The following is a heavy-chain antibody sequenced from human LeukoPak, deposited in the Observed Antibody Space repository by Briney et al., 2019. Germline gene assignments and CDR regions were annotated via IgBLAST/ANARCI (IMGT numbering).Heavy chain of an antibody. V-gene: IGHV4-38-2*02. D-gene: IGHD6-13*01. CDR2: MYHSGST. CDR3: ARAPRQSSWYDS. J-gene: IGHJ5*01. CDR1: GYSISSGYY. Sequence: PSETLSLTCIVSGYSISSGYYWGWIGQPPGKGLGWIGTMYHSGSTYYTPSLQSRVTISIDTSTNEVSLRLTSVTATDTAVYFCARAPRQSSWYDSWGQGTLVTVSS.